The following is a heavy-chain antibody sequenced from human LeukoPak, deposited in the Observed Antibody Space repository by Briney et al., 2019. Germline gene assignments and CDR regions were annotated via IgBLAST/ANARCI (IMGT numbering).Heavy chain of an antibody. V-gene: IGHV4-59*08. Sequence: PSETLSLTCTVSGGSISSYYWSWIRQPPGKGLEWIGYIYYSGSTNYNPSLKSRVTISVDTSKNQFSLKLSSVTAADTAVYFCARRFRDYSYFDYWGQGTLVTVSS. CDR3: ARRFRDYSYFDY. CDR1: GGSISSYY. CDR2: IYYSGST. J-gene: IGHJ4*02. D-gene: IGHD4-11*01.